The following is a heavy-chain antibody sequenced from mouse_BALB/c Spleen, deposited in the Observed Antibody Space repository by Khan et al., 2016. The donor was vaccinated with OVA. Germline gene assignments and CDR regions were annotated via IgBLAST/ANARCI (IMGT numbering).Heavy chain of an antibody. V-gene: IGHV1S135*01. Sequence: VQLKESGPELVKPGASMKISCKASGYSFTDYTMNWVKQSHGKSLEWIGLINPYNGGTSDNQKFKGKATLTVDKSSSTVYIELLSLPSGDSAVYYCARSGYGGFSYWGQGTLVTVAA. CDR1: GYSFTDYT. J-gene: IGHJ3*01. CDR3: ARSGYGGFSY. D-gene: IGHD1-2*01. CDR2: INPYNGGT.